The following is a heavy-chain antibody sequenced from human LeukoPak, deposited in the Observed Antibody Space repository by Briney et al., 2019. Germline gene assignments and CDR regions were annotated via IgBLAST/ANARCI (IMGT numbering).Heavy chain of an antibody. Sequence: NAGGSLRLSCAASGFTFKSDGMHWVRQAPGKGLEWVSSISSSSSYIYYADSVKGRFTISRDNAKNSLYLQMNSLRAEDTAVYYCARTTAAGKGPYFGYWGQGTLVTVSS. J-gene: IGHJ4*02. V-gene: IGHV3-21*01. D-gene: IGHD3-10*01. CDR3: ARTTAAGKGPYFGY. CDR2: ISSSSSYI. CDR1: GFTFKSDG.